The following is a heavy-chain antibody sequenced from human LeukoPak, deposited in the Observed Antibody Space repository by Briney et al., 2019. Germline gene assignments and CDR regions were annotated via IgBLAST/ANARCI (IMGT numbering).Heavy chain of an antibody. J-gene: IGHJ3*02. Sequence: PGRSLRLSCAASGFTFSSYAMHWVRQAPGKGLEWVAVISYDGSNKYYADSVKGRFTISRDNSKNTLYMQMNSLRAEDTAVYYCARDRLGYSSSRGAFDIWGQGTMVTVSS. CDR3: ARDRLGYSSSRGAFDI. CDR1: GFTFSSYA. CDR2: ISYDGSNK. D-gene: IGHD6-13*01. V-gene: IGHV3-30-3*01.